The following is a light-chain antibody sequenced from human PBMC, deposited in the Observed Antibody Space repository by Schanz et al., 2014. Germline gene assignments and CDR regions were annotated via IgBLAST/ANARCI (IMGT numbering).Light chain of an antibody. V-gene: IGLV2-23*01. CDR2: EGS. CDR3: CSYAGSSISV. J-gene: IGLJ2*01. CDR1: SSDVGSYNL. Sequence: QSALTQPASVSGSPGQSITISCTGTSSDVGSYNLVSWYQQHPGKAPKLMIYEGSKRPSGVSNRFSGSKSGNTASLIISGXXXEDEADYYCCSYAGSSISVFGGGTKLTVL.